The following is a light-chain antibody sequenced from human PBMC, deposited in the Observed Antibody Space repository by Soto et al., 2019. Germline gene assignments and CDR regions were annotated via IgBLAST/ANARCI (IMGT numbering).Light chain of an antibody. CDR2: EGS. J-gene: IGLJ3*02. CDR3: CSYAGSSTWV. Sequence: QSALTQPASVSGSLGQSITISCTGTNSDVGGYNLVSWYQQHPGKALKLMTYEGSKRPSGVSNRFSGSKSGNTASLTISGLQAEDEADYYCCSYAGSSTWVFGGGTKLTVL. CDR1: NSDVGGYNL. V-gene: IGLV2-23*01.